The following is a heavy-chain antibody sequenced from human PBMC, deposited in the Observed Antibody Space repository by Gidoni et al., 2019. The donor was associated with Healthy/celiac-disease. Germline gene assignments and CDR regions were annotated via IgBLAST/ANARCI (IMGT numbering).Heavy chain of an antibody. CDR2: IYYSGST. J-gene: IGHJ5*02. Sequence: QVQLQESGPGLVKPSQTLSLTCTVSGGSISSGGYYWRWIRQHPGKGLEWIGYIYYSGSTYYNPSLKSRVTISVDTSKNQFSLKLSSVTAADTAVYYCARDLSPTGGWFDPWGQGTLVTVSS. V-gene: IGHV4-31*03. CDR3: ARDLSPTGGWFDP. D-gene: IGHD3-10*01. CDR1: GGSISSGGYY.